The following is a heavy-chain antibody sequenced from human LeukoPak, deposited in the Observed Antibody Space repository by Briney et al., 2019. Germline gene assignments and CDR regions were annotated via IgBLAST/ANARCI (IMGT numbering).Heavy chain of an antibody. CDR2: ISSSGSTI. D-gene: IGHD2-2*01. CDR1: GFTFSDYY. V-gene: IGHV3-11*01. Sequence: PGGSLRLSCAASGFTFSDYYMSWIRQAPGKGLEWVSYISSSGSTIYYADSVKGRFTISRDNAKNSLYLQMNSLKTEDTAVYYCARAFCSSSSCCRYQFYGMDVWGQGTTVTVSS. CDR3: ARAFCSSSSCCRYQFYGMDV. J-gene: IGHJ6*02.